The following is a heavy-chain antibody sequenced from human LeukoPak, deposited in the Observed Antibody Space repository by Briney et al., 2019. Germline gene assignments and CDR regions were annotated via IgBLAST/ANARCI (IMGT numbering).Heavy chain of an antibody. CDR2: ISAYNGNT. CDR1: GYTFTSYD. Sequence: ASAKVSCKASGYTFTSYDINWVRQATGQGLEWMGWISAYNGNTNYAQKLQGRVTMTTETSTSTAYMELRSLRSDDTAVYYCARVNYYDSKWNDYWGQGTQVTVSS. J-gene: IGHJ4*02. CDR3: ARVNYYDSKWNDY. V-gene: IGHV1-18*01. D-gene: IGHD3-22*01.